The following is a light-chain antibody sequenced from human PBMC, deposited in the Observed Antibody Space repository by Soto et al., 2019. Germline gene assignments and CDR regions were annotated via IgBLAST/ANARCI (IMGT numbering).Light chain of an antibody. Sequence: QSVRTQPASVSGSPEQSITISCTGTRRDVGGYNYVSWYQQYPGKSPKLLIYEVTHRPSGVSNRFSGSKSGNTASLTISGLQVEDEADYYCSSYTISNTLPFVFGTGTKVTVL. CDR2: EVT. V-gene: IGLV2-14*01. CDR1: RRDVGGYNY. J-gene: IGLJ1*01. CDR3: SSYTISNTLPFV.